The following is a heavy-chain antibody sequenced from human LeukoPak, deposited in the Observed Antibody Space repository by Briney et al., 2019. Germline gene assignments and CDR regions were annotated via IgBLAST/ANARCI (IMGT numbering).Heavy chain of an antibody. CDR2: IYPGDSDT. CDR3: ARLLRSQLLPLLLY. V-gene: IGHV5-51*01. D-gene: IGHD1-1*01. J-gene: IGHJ4*02. Sequence: GESLKISCQGSGYRFSNYWIVWMRQMPGKGLEWMGIIYPGDSDTRYSPSFQGQVTISADRSVNTAYLQWSSLKASDTAMYYCARLLRSQLLPLLLYWGQGILVTVSS. CDR1: GYRFSNYW.